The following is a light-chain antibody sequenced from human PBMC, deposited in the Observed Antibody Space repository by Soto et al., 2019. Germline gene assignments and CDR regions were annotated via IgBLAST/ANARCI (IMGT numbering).Light chain of an antibody. Sequence: QSVLTQPPSVSGAPGQRVTISCTGSSYNIGAGYDVHWYQQLPGTAPKLLISGDTNRPSGVPDRFSGSKSGTSASLAITGLRAEDEADDYCQSFDSSLSGWLFGGGTKVTVL. CDR1: SYNIGAGYD. CDR3: QSFDSSLSGWL. J-gene: IGLJ3*02. CDR2: GDT. V-gene: IGLV1-40*01.